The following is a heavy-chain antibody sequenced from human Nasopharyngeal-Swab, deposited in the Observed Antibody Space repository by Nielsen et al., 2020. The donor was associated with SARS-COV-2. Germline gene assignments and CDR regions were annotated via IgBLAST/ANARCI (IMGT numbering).Heavy chain of an antibody. J-gene: IGHJ4*02. CDR3: AKEGIYDFWSSHQGPFDY. CDR2: ISYDGSNK. D-gene: IGHD3-3*01. CDR1: GFTFSSYG. Sequence: GESLKISCAASGFTFSSYGMHWVRQAPGKGLEWVAVISYDGSNKYCADSVKGRFTISRDNSKNTLYLQMNSLRAEDTAVYYCAKEGIYDFWSSHQGPFDYWGQGTLVTVSS. V-gene: IGHV3-30*18.